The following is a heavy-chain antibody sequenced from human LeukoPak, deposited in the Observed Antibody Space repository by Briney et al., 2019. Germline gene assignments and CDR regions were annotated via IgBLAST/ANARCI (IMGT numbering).Heavy chain of an antibody. J-gene: IGHJ4*02. CDR3: AKDSVEGFDH. Sequence: GGSLRLSCAASGFTFSSFTMHWVRQAPGKGLRWMAVISSDGSNKYYADSVKGRFTVSRDNSKNTLYLQMNSLRAEDTAVYYCAKDSVEGFDHWGQGTLVTVSS. D-gene: IGHD6-19*01. V-gene: IGHV3-30*04. CDR2: ISSDGSNK. CDR1: GFTFSSFT.